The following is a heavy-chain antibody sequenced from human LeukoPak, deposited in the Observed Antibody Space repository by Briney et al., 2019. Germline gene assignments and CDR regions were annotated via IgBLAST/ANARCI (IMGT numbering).Heavy chain of an antibody. Sequence: GGSLRLSCAASGFTFSSYSMNWVRQAPGKGLEWVSSISSSSSYIYYADSVKGRFTISRDNAKNSLYLQMNSLRAEDTAVYYCARDPQPYYDYVWGSYPSGDYWGQGTLVTVSS. D-gene: IGHD3-16*02. CDR3: ARDPQPYYDYVWGSYPSGDY. CDR2: ISSSSSYI. V-gene: IGHV3-21*01. J-gene: IGHJ4*02. CDR1: GFTFSSYS.